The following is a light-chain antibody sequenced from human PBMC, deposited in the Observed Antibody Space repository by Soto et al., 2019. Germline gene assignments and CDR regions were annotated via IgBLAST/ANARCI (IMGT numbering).Light chain of an antibody. J-gene: IGKJ4*01. CDR3: QQVKGFPLT. CDR2: AAS. V-gene: IGKV1-12*01. Sequence: DIQMAQSPSSVSAFVGDRVAVTCRASQDITTWLAWYQKKPGEAPRLLIYAASSLYSGVPTRFSGSGTGTGFTLTISNLQPEDSAIYYCQQVKGFPLTFGGGTKVEIK. CDR1: QDITTW.